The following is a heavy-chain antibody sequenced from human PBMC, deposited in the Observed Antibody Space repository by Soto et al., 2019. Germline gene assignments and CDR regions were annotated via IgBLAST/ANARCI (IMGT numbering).Heavy chain of an antibody. V-gene: IGHV3-21*01. J-gene: IGHJ4*02. CDR3: ARGGNFFDY. CDR1: GFTFTAYS. CDR2: ITSGRTYI. Sequence: EVHLVESGGGLVKPGESLRLSCVTSGFTFTAYSVNWVRQAPGKGLEWVSSITSGRTYIYYADSVKGRFTISRANAKNSLYLQMNSLRPEDTAMYYCARGGNFFDYWGQGALVTVSS. D-gene: IGHD2-21*02.